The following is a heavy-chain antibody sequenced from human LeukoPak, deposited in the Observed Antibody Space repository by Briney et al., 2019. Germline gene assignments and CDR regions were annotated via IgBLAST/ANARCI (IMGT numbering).Heavy chain of an antibody. CDR3: ARDAGSTAANIDAFDI. J-gene: IGHJ3*02. CDR2: IYHSGST. V-gene: IGHV4-38-2*02. D-gene: IGHD2-15*01. Sequence: SETLSLTCTVSGYSISSGYYWGWIRQPPGKGLEWIGSIYHSGSTYYNPSLKSRVTISVDTSKNRFSLKLSSVTAADTAVYYCARDAGSTAANIDAFDIWGQGTMVTVSS. CDR1: GYSISSGYY.